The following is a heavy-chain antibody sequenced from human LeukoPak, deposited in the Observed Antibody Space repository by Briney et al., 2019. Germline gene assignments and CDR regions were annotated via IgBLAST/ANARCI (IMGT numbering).Heavy chain of an antibody. D-gene: IGHD2-15*01. J-gene: IGHJ3*02. CDR3: VTFSTVVASPYDAFDI. V-gene: IGHV4-4*02. CDR2: THHGGNT. Sequence: SGTLSLTCAVSGGSITSINWWNWVRQPPGKGLEWIGETHHGGNTKYSPSLKSRLTISVDKSKNQFSLELSSVTAADTAMYYCVTFSTVVASPYDAFDIWGQGTMVTVSS. CDR1: GGSITSINW.